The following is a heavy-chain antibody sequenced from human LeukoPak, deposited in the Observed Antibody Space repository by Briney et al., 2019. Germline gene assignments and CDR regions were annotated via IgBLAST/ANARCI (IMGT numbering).Heavy chain of an antibody. CDR1: GGLITSTIHY. Sequence: SETLSLTCRVSGGLITSTIHYWAWIRQPPGQGLEWVASINYNGITYYNASLESRVTMSVDTSRNQFSLRLSSVSAADTSVYYCARQPTVKRGAVASNFDYWGQGTLVTVSS. CDR3: ARQPTVKRGAVASNFDY. J-gene: IGHJ4*02. CDR2: INYNGIT. D-gene: IGHD6-19*01. V-gene: IGHV4-39*01.